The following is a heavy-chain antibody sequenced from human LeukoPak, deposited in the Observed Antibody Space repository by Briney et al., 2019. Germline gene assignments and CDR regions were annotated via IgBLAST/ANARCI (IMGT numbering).Heavy chain of an antibody. CDR3: ARRVGSWYNFDY. Sequence: SETLSLTCTVSGGSFSSSSYYWGWIRQPPGKGLEWIGRIYYSGSTYYNPSLKSRVTISVDTSKNQFSLKLSSVTAADTAVYYCARRVGSWYNFDYWGQGTLVTVSS. CDR1: GGSFSSSSYY. J-gene: IGHJ4*02. V-gene: IGHV4-39*07. D-gene: IGHD6-13*01. CDR2: IYYSGST.